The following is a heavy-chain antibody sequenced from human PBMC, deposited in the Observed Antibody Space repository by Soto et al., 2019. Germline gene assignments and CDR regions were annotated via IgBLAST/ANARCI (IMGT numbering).Heavy chain of an antibody. V-gene: IGHV4-59*08. Sequence: SETLSLTCTVSGGSISSYYWSWIRQPPGKGLEWIGYIYYSGSTNYNPSLKSRVTISVDTSENQFSLKLSSVTAADTAVYYCARRNDILTGHLPDWYFDLWGRGTLVTVSS. J-gene: IGHJ2*01. D-gene: IGHD3-9*01. CDR1: GGSISSYY. CDR3: ARRNDILTGHLPDWYFDL. CDR2: IYYSGST.